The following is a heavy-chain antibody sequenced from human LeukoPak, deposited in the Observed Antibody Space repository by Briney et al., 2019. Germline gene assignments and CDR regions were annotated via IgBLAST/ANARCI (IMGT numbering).Heavy chain of an antibody. D-gene: IGHD2-15*01. CDR1: GDSVSSNSAT. Sequence: SQTLSLTCAISGDSVSSNSATWNWIRASPSRGLEWLGRTYHRPSWSRDYAASVKSRIAINPDTSKNQFSLQLNSVTPEDTAVYYCASTQSYFQYWGQGIVVTVSS. CDR2: TYHRPSWSR. J-gene: IGHJ4*02. V-gene: IGHV6-1*01. CDR3: ASTQSYFQY.